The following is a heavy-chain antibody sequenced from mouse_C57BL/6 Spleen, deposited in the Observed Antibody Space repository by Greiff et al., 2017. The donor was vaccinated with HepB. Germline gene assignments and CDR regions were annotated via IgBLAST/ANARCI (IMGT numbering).Heavy chain of an antibody. CDR2: IRLKSDNYAT. J-gene: IGHJ2*01. D-gene: IGHD1-1*01. CDR3: TGGSSYGDY. CDR1: GFTFSNYW. Sequence: EVKVEESGGGLVQPGGSMKLSCVASGFTFSNYWMNWVRQSPEKGLEWVAQIRLKSDNYATHYAGSVKVRFTISRDASKSSVYLQMNNLRAEDTGIYYGTGGSSYGDYWGQGTTLTVSS. V-gene: IGHV6-3*01.